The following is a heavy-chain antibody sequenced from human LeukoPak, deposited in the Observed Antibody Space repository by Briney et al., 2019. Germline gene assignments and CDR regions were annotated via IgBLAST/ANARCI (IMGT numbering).Heavy chain of an antibody. V-gene: IGHV3-33*01. J-gene: IGHJ4*01. CDR2: IWSDGSNR. CDR3: ARDAQRGFDYSNSLRY. CDR1: GFTFSSYG. Sequence: GGSLRLSCAASGFTFSSYGMHWVRQAPGKGLEWVAVIWSDGSNRFYAGSVKGRFTISRDNAQNTVFLQMNSLRAEDTAMYYCARDAQRGFDYSNSLRYWGHGTLVTVSS. D-gene: IGHD4-11*01.